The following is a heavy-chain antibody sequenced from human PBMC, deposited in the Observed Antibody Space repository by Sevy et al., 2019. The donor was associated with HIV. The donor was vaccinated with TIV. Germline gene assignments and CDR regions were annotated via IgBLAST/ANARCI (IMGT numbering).Heavy chain of an antibody. D-gene: IGHD2-15*01. CDR2: IRYDGSNK. CDR3: AKDGAATEYYYYYYYMDV. J-gene: IGHJ6*03. V-gene: IGHV3-30*02. Sequence: GGSLRLSCAASGFTFSSYGMHWVRQAPGKGLEWVAFIRYDGSNKYYSDSVKGRFTISRDNSKNTLYLQMNSLRAEDTAVYYCAKDGAATEYYYYYYYMDVWGKGTTVTVSS. CDR1: GFTFSSYG.